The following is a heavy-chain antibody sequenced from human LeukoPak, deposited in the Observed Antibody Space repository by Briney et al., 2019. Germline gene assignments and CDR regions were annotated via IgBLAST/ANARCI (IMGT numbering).Heavy chain of an antibody. J-gene: IGHJ4*02. CDR3: AKEGYYYDSSGYYFDY. CDR2: ISGSGGST. V-gene: IGHV3-23*01. CDR1: GFTFSSYA. D-gene: IGHD3-22*01. Sequence: PGGSLRLSCAASGFTFSSYAMSWVRQAPGKGLEWVSAISGSGGSTYYADSVKGRFTISRDNPKNTLYLQMNSLRAEDTAVYYCAKEGYYYDSSGYYFDYWGQGTLVTVSS.